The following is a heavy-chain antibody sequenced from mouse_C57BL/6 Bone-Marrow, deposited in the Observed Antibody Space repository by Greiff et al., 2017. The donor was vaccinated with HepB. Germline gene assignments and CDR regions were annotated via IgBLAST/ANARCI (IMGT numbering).Heavy chain of an antibody. D-gene: IGHD1-1*01. CDR2: IDPEDGET. J-gene: IGHJ1*03. V-gene: IGHV14-2*01. CDR3: AFYGSSLFWYFDV. Sequence: VQLKQSGAELVKPGASVKLSCTASGFNIKDYYMHWVKQRTEQGLEWIGRIDPEDGETKYAPKFQGTATITADTSSNTAYLQLSSLTSEDTAVYYCAFYGSSLFWYFDVWGTGTTVTVSS. CDR1: GFNIKDYY.